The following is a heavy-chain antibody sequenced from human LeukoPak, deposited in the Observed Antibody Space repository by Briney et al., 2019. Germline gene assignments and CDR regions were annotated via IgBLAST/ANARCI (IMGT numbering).Heavy chain of an antibody. CDR3: ARDESSGSYYYYFDY. CDR2: IWYDGSNK. J-gene: IGHJ4*02. V-gene: IGHV3-33*08. CDR1: GFSLSNAW. Sequence: GGSLRLSCAASGFSLSNAWMSSVRQAPGKGLELAAVIWYDGSNKYYADSVKRRFTISRDNSNTTLYLQMNSLRAEDTAVYYCARDESSGSYYYYFDYWGQGTLGTVSA. D-gene: IGHD1-26*01.